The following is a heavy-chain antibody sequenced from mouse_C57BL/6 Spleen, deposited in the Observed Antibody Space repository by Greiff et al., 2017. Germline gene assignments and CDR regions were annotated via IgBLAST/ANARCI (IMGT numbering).Heavy chain of an antibody. CDR2: INPSSGYT. J-gene: IGHJ2*01. CDR1: GYTFTSYW. V-gene: IGHV1-7*01. Sequence: QVHVKQSGAELAKPGASVKLSCKASGYTFTSYWMHWVKQRPGQGLEWIGYINPSSGYTKYNQKFKDKATLTADKSSSTAYMQLSSLTYEDSAVYYCARGDGNYAILFDYWGQGTTLTVSS. D-gene: IGHD2-1*01. CDR3: ARGDGNYAILFDY.